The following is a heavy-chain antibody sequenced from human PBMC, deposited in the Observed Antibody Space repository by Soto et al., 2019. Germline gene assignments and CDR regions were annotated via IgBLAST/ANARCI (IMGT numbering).Heavy chain of an antibody. CDR1: GFTFSSYG. D-gene: IGHD3-16*02. CDR3: ARSFYPVMITFGGVIPTPWFDP. CDR2: IWYDGSNK. V-gene: IGHV3-33*01. Sequence: QVQLVESGGGVVQPGRSLRLSCAASGFTFSSYGMHWVRQAPGKGLEWVAVIWYDGSNKYYADSVKGRFTISRDNPKNTLYLQMNSLRAEDTAVYYCARSFYPVMITFGGVIPTPWFDPWGQGTLVTVSS. J-gene: IGHJ5*02.